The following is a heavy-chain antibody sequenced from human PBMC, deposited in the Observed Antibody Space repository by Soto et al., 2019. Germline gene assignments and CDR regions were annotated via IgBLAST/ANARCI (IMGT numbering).Heavy chain of an antibody. CDR3: ARYNYFDY. Sequence: QVHLMQSGAEVKRPGASMKISCKTSGYTFTNYPIHWVRQAPGQTLEWMGWIDAGNGNTKYSQSFQDRVTFTRDTSANTAYMELSSLRSEDTAVYYCARYNYFDYWGQGTLVTVSS. J-gene: IGHJ4*02. CDR1: GYTFTNYP. CDR2: IDAGNGNT. D-gene: IGHD1-1*01. V-gene: IGHV1-3*01.